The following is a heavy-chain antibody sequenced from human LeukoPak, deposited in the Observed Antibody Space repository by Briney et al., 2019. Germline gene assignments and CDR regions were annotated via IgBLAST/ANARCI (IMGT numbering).Heavy chain of an antibody. Sequence: GASLKVSCKASGYVFTGYYMHWVRQAPGQGLKWMGWINPNSGGTKYAQKFQGRVTMTRDTSISTAYMELSRLRSDDTAVYYCAFFEYSSSSSHYWGQGTLVTVSS. CDR2: INPNSGGT. D-gene: IGHD6-6*01. CDR1: GYVFTGYY. CDR3: AFFEYSSSSSHY. J-gene: IGHJ4*02. V-gene: IGHV1-2*02.